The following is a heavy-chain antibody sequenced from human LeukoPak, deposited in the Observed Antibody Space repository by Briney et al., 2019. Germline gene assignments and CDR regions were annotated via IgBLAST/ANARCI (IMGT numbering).Heavy chain of an antibody. CDR2: IYYSGST. D-gene: IGHD6-19*01. J-gene: IGHJ4*02. V-gene: IGHV4-59*01. CDR1: GGSISSYY. CDR3: ARVRVSGVAVAYPQYFDY. Sequence: SETLSLTCTVPGGSISSYYWSWIRQPPGKGLEWIGYIYYSGSTNYNPFLKSRVTISVDTSKNQFSLKLSPVTAADTAVYYCARVRVSGVAVAYPQYFDYWGQGTLVTVSS.